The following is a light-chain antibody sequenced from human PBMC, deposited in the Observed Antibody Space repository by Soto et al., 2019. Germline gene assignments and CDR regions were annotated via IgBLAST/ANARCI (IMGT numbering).Light chain of an antibody. CDR2: GVS. CDR1: QGVSSTY. Sequence: EIVLTQSPGTLSLSPGERATLSCRASQGVSSTYLAWYQQKPGQAPRLLLYGVSSRATGIPDRFSGSGSGTVFNLTISSLQSDDFAVYYCQQYLDWPRTFGQGTKVEIK. J-gene: IGKJ1*01. CDR3: QQYLDWPRT. V-gene: IGKV3-20*01.